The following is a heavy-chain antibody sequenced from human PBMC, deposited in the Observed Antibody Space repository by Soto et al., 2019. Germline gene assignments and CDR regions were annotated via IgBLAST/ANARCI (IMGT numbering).Heavy chain of an antibody. J-gene: IGHJ6*03. V-gene: IGHV4-39*01. CDR1: GGNIGSSSYY. D-gene: IGHD6-13*01. CDR3: ASFSSSWYNYYYYYMGV. CDR2: IYYSGST. Sequence: SETYSLTCTVSGGNIGSSSYYWGWIRQPPGKGLEWIGSIYYSGSTYYNPSLKSRVTISVDTSKNQFSLKLSSVTAADTAVYYCASFSSSWYNYYYYYMGVWGKGTTVTVSS.